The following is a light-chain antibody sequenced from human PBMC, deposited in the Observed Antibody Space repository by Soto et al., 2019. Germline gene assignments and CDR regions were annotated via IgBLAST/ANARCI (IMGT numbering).Light chain of an antibody. Sequence: QSALTKPASVSGSPGQSITISCTGTSSDVGSYNLVSWYQHHPGKAPKLMIYEGSQRPSGVSNRFSGSKSGNTASLTISGLQAEDEADYYCCSYAGSSTPSYVFGSGTKLTVL. V-gene: IGLV2-23*01. J-gene: IGLJ1*01. CDR2: EGS. CDR1: SSDVGSYNL. CDR3: CSYAGSSTPSYV.